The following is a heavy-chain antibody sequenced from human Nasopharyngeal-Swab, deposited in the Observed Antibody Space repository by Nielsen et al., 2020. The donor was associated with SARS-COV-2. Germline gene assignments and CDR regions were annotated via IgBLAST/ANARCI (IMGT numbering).Heavy chain of an antibody. V-gene: IGHV4-30-4*01. CDR3: ARDNDGDYSWGAFDI. J-gene: IGHJ3*02. CDR2: IYFTGST. CDR1: GGSISNADHY. D-gene: IGHD4-17*01. Sequence: LRLSCTVSGGSISNADHYWSWIRQPPGKGLEWNGYIYFTGSTFYNPSLKSRITMSVETSKNQFSLKLTSVTAADTAVYYCARDNDGDYSWGAFDIWGQGTLVPVSS.